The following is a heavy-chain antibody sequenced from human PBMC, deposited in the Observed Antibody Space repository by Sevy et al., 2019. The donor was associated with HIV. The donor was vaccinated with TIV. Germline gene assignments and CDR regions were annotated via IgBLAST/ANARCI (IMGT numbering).Heavy chain of an antibody. CDR1: GFSLSVHNVG. CDR3: XXXXXXXXXXXXXXNFRGLDV. J-gene: IGHJ6*02. V-gene: IGHV2-5*01. CDR2: VYWTDLK. Sequence: SGPTLVKPTQTLTLSCAYSGFSLSVHNVGVGWIRQPPGQALEWLGVVYWTDLKKYNPSLKSRLTITKDTSNNQVVLTXXXXXXXXXXXXXXXXXXXXXXXXXXXXNFRGLDVWGPGITVTVSS.